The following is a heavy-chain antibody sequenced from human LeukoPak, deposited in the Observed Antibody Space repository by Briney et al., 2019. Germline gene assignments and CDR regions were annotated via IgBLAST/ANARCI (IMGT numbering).Heavy chain of an antibody. CDR2: IISSGSTR. CDR1: GFTFSSYE. D-gene: IGHD6-13*01. V-gene: IGHV3-48*03. Sequence: GGSLRLSCAASGFTFSSYEMNWVRQPPGKGREWVSYIISSGSTRYYADSVKSRFTISRDNAENSLYLQMNSLRAEDTAVYYCAKGAYDDIAAAGSKIYYYYYMDVWGKGTTVTVSS. J-gene: IGHJ6*03. CDR3: AKGAYDDIAAAGSKIYYYYYMDV.